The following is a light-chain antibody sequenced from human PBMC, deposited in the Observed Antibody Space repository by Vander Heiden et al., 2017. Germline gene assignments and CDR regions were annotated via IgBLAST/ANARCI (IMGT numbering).Light chain of an antibody. J-gene: IGLJ3*02. CDR1: RSGVGGYNR. CDR3: SFYTSSSTVV. V-gene: IGLV2-18*01. CDR2: EVS. Sequence: QSALTQPPSVCGSPGQSVTISCTGTRSGVGGYNRVSWSQQSPGTATKLVIYEVSNQPAGVSDRFSGSTSGNPASLTISGLQAEDAADYYCSFYTSSSTVVFGGGTKLTVL.